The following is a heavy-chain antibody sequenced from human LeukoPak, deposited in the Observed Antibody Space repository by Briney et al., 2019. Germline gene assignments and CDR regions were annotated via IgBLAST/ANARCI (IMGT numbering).Heavy chain of an antibody. V-gene: IGHV4-30-2*01. CDR1: GDSISSGAYS. CDR3: ARELWFANAPGSWLDP. CDR2: IFHSGST. Sequence: SETLSLTCVVFGDSISSGAYSWGWIRQPPGKGLEWIGYIFHSGSTFYNPSLKSRVTISVDNSKNQFSLRLSSVTAADTPVYYCARELWFANAPGSWLDPWGQGTLVTVSS. D-gene: IGHD3-10*01. J-gene: IGHJ5*02.